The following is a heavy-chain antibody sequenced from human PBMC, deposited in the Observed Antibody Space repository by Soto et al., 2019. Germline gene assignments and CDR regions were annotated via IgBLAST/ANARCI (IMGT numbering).Heavy chain of an antibody. CDR1: GFTFSSSA. CDR2: IGRSGDT. Sequence: GSLRLSCAASGFTFSSSAMSWVRQAPGKGLEWVSAIGRSGDTYYADPVKGRFTISRDNSKSTLHLQMNSLRAEDTAVYYCAKGGIEARLFDPWGQGTLVSVSS. D-gene: IGHD6-6*01. J-gene: IGHJ5*02. V-gene: IGHV3-23*01. CDR3: AKGGIEARLFDP.